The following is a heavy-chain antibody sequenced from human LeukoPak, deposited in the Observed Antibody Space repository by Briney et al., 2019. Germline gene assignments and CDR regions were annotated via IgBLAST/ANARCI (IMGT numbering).Heavy chain of an antibody. CDR2: IYSCGVT. D-gene: IGHD3-9*01. J-gene: IGHJ4*02. V-gene: IGHV3-53*01. Sequence: GGSLTLFCAACGFTVSSIYKIWVRQAPGKALEWVSVIYSCGVTYSANSGEGRFTISTDNSKNTLYLQMNSLRAEDSAVYYCARDFSYYDILSVYYKGYYFDYWGQGTLVTVSS. CDR1: GFTVSSIY. CDR3: ARDFSYYDILSVYYKGYYFDY.